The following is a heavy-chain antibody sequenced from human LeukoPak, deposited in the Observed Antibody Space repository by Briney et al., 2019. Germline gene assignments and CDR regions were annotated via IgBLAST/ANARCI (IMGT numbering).Heavy chain of an antibody. CDR2: INQNGGQS. CDR1: GFTFSSYG. Sequence: PGGSLRLSCAASGFTFSSYGMHWVRQAPGKGLGWVADINQNGGQSYYVDSVKGRFTPSRDNAKNSLFLQLNSLRAEDTAVYYCVKNSGWYCLDYWGQGITVIVSS. D-gene: IGHD6-13*01. CDR3: VKNSGWYCLDY. J-gene: IGHJ4*02. V-gene: IGHV3-7*03.